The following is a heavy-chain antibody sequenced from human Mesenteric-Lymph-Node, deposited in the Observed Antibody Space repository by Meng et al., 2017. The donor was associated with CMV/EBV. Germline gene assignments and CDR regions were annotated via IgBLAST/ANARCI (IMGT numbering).Heavy chain of an antibody. J-gene: IGHJ4*02. CDR1: GYAFGRYW. CDR2: IYPGDSDT. CDR3: ARRMRGQWLAYYFDY. Sequence: SGYAFGRYWIGWVSQMHGKGLEWMGLIYPGDSDTRYSPSFQGQVTISVDKSISTAYLQWSSLKASDTAMYYCARRMRGQWLAYYFDYWGQGTLVTVSS. D-gene: IGHD6-19*01. V-gene: IGHV5-51*01.